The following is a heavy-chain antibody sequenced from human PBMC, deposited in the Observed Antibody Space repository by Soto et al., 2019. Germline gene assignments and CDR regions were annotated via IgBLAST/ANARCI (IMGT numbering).Heavy chain of an antibody. Sequence: PGESLKISCKGSGYSFTSYWIGSVRQMPGKGLEWMGIIYPGDSDTRYSPSFQGQVTISADKSISTAYLQWSSLKASDTAMYYWGRLPLLVGEVIIALYVTYSVLDFWRKGTTDPVS. CDR2: IYPGDSDT. D-gene: IGHD3-10*01. CDR3: GRLPLLVGEVIIALYVTYSVLDF. V-gene: IGHV5-51*01. J-gene: IGHJ6*01. CDR1: GYSFTSYW.